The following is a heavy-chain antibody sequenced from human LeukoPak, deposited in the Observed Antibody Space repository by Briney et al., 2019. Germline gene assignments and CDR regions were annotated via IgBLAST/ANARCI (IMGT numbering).Heavy chain of an antibody. CDR3: ARDHNWGNEVDY. CDR2: IWYDGSNK. J-gene: IGHJ4*02. CDR1: GFTFSTYG. V-gene: IGHV3-33*01. D-gene: IGHD7-27*01. Sequence: PGRSLRLSCAASGFTFSTYGVHWVRQAPGKGLEWVAVIWYDGSNKYYADSVKGRFTISRDNSKNTLYLQVNSLRADDTAVYYCARDHNWGNEVDYWGQGTLVTVSS.